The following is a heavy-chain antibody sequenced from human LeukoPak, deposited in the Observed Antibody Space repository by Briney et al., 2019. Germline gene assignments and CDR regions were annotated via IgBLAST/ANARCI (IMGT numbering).Heavy chain of an antibody. CDR3: TRDSRSSWYAPFDY. Sequence: GGSLRLSCAASGFTFSGSAMHWVRQASGKGLEWVGRIRSKANSYATAYAASVKGRFTISRDDSKNTAYLQMNSLKTEDTAVYYCTRDSRSSWYAPFDYWGQGTLVTVSS. J-gene: IGHJ4*02. V-gene: IGHV3-73*01. CDR1: GFTFSGSA. D-gene: IGHD6-13*01. CDR2: IRSKANSYAT.